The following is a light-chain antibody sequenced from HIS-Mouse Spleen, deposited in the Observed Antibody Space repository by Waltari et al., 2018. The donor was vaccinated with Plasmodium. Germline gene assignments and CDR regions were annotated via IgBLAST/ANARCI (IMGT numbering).Light chain of an antibody. CDR1: ALPKKY. Sequence: SYELTQPPSVSVSPGQTARITCSGDALPKKYAYWYQQRSGQAPVLVIEEDSKRPSGITERVSGSSSGTMATLTSSGAQVEDEDDYDCYSTDSSGNHRVFGGGTKLTVL. J-gene: IGLJ3*02. V-gene: IGLV3-10*03. CDR3: YSTDSSGNHRV. CDR2: EDS.